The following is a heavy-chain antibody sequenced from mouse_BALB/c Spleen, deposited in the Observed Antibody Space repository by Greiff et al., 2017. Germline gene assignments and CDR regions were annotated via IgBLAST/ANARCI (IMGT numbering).Heavy chain of an antibody. CDR1: GFTFSSFG. Sequence: EVMLVESGGGLVQPGGSRKLSCAASGFTFSSFGMHWVRQAPEKGLEWVAYISSGSSTIYYADTVKGRFTISRDNPKNTLFLQMTSLRSEDTAMYYCVEGRYDSFAYWGQGTLVTVSA. CDR3: VEGRYDSFAY. V-gene: IGHV5-17*02. CDR2: ISSGSSTI. J-gene: IGHJ3*01. D-gene: IGHD2-14*01.